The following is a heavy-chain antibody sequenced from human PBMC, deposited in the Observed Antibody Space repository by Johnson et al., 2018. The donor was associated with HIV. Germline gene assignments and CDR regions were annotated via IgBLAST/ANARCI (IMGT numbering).Heavy chain of an antibody. J-gene: IGHJ3*02. Sequence: VQLVESGGGVVQPGRSLRLSCAASGFTFSSYAIHWVRQASGKGLEWVGRIRSKANSYATAYAASVKGRFTISRDDSKNTAYLQMNSLKIEDTAVYYCTTDRGGEIAVAGPDAFDIWGQGTMVTVSS. CDR1: GFTFSSYA. CDR3: TTDRGGEIAVAGPDAFDI. CDR2: IRSKANSYAT. V-gene: IGHV3-73*01. D-gene: IGHD6-19*01.